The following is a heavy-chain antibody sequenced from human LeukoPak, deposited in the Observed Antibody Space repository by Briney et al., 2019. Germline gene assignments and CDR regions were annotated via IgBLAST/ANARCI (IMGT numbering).Heavy chain of an antibody. J-gene: IGHJ4*02. CDR1: GFTFSSYW. CDR2: INSDGSST. V-gene: IGHV3-74*01. Sequence: GGSLRLSCAASGFTFSSYWMHWVRQAPGKGLVWVSRINSDGSSTSYADSVKGRFTISRDNAKNMLYLQMNSLRAEDTAVYYCARMRAARPSHFDYWGQGTLVTVSS. CDR3: ARMRAARPSHFDY. D-gene: IGHD6-6*01.